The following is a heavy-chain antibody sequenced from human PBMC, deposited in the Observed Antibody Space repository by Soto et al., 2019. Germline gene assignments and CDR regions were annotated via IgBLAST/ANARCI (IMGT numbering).Heavy chain of an antibody. D-gene: IGHD4-17*01. CDR2: IIPILGIA. Sequence: QVQLVQSGAEVKKPGSSVKVSCKASGGTFSSYTISWVRQAPGQGLEWMGRIIPILGIANYAQKFQGRVTITADKSTSTAYMELSSLRSEDTAVYYCARGHYGPYYYYGMAVWGQGTTVTVSS. V-gene: IGHV1-69*02. CDR1: GGTFSSYT. CDR3: ARGHYGPYYYYGMAV. J-gene: IGHJ6*02.